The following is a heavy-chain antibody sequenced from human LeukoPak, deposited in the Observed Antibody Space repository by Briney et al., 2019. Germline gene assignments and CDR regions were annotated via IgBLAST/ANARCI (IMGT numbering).Heavy chain of an antibody. J-gene: IGHJ4*02. CDR2: IYNSVTT. CDR3: ARGARSSDY. Sequence: SETLSLTCTVSGLXISANSCSWIRQPPGKGLEWIGHIYNSVTTNYNPSLPSRVTISVDTSKNQLSLKLSSATAGDTAVYYCARGARSSDYWGQGTLVTVSS. CDR1: GLXISANS. D-gene: IGHD3-10*01. V-gene: IGHV4-59*13.